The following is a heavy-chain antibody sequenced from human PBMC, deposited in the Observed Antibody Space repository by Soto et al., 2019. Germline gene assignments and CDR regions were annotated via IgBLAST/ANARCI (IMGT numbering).Heavy chain of an antibody. D-gene: IGHD2-2*01. CDR1: GYTLTSYY. CDR2: INPSGGIT. Sequence: ASVKVSCKASGYTLTSYYLHWVRQAPGQGPEWMGIINPSGGITNDAQKFQDRVTMTSDTSTSTVYMELSSLRSEDAAVYYCARGISTTRYYYYYGMDVWGQGTTVTVSS. V-gene: IGHV1-46*01. J-gene: IGHJ6*02. CDR3: ARGISTTRYYYYYGMDV.